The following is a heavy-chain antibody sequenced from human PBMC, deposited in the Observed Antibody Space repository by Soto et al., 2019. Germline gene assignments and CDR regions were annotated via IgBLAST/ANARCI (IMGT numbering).Heavy chain of an antibody. Sequence: SETLSLTCAVYGGSFSGYYWSWIRQPPGKGLEWIGEINHSGSTNYNPSLKSRVTISVDTSKNQFSLKLSSVTAADTAVYYCATLYYYDSSGYYLFDYWGQGTLVTVS. CDR3: ATLYYYDSSGYYLFDY. J-gene: IGHJ4*02. D-gene: IGHD3-22*01. V-gene: IGHV4-34*01. CDR1: GGSFSGYY. CDR2: INHSGST.